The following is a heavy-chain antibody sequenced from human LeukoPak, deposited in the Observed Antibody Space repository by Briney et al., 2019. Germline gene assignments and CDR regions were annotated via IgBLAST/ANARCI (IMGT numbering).Heavy chain of an antibody. Sequence: SKTLSLTCTVSGGSISSSSDYWGWIRQPPGKGLEWIGSIYYSGSTYYNPSLKSRVTISVDTSKNQFSLKLSSVTATDTAVFYCARLVGAPNWFDPWGQGTLVTVSS. CDR1: GGSISSSSDY. D-gene: IGHD1-26*01. CDR2: IYYSGST. CDR3: ARLVGAPNWFDP. V-gene: IGHV4-39*07. J-gene: IGHJ5*02.